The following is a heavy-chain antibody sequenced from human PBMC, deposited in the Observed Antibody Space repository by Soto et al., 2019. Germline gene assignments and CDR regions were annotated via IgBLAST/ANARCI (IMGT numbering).Heavy chain of an antibody. V-gene: IGHV3-23*01. Sequence: EVQLLESGGGLVQPGGSLRLSCAASGFTFNNYAMTLVRQAPGKGLEWVSAISGGGDTTSYADSVKGRFTVSSDGSKTTLYLQMTSLRAADTALYYCAKGRGASGSITPRVDFWGQGTLVTVSS. D-gene: IGHD3-10*01. J-gene: IGHJ4*02. CDR1: GFTFNNYA. CDR3: AKGRGASGSITPRVDF. CDR2: ISGGGDTT.